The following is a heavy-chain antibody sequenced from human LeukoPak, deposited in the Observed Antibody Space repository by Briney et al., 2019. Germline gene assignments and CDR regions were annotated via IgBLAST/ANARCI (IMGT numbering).Heavy chain of an antibody. J-gene: IGHJ4*02. CDR3: ASGGTAVVMALTYYFDT. Sequence: SETLSLTCAVSGYSLSSGYYWGWIRPPPGKGLEWIGSIYHTGSTYYNPSLQSRVTISLDSPKNQFSLKLTSVTAADTAVYYCASGGTAVVMALTYYFDTWGQGTPVTVSS. D-gene: IGHD3-22*01. CDR2: IYHTGST. CDR1: GYSLSSGYY. V-gene: IGHV4-38-2*01.